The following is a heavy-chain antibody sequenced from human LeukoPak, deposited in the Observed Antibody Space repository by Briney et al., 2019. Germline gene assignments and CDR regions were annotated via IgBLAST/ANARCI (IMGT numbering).Heavy chain of an antibody. CDR2: IYDSGST. D-gene: IGHD2/OR15-2a*01. Sequence: EPSETLSLTCTVSGGSINSYYWSWIRQPPGKGLEWIGYIYDSGSTNYNPSLKSRVTISVDTSKNQFSLKLSSVTAADTAIYYCARDRPVSLSYYMDVWGKGTTVTISS. CDR1: GGSINSYY. V-gene: IGHV4-59*12. CDR3: ARDRPVSLSYYMDV. J-gene: IGHJ6*03.